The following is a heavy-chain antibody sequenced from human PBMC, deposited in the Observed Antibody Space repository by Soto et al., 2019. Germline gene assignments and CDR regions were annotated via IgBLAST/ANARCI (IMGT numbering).Heavy chain of an antibody. Sequence: GASVKVSCKASGYTFTSYGISLVRQAPGQGLEWMGWISAYNGNTNYAQKLQGRVTMTTDTSTSTAYMELRSLRSDDTAVYYCARVPLAGYCSGGSCYWMDYWGQGTLVTVSS. V-gene: IGHV1-18*01. CDR2: ISAYNGNT. J-gene: IGHJ4*02. CDR1: GYTFTSYG. CDR3: ARVPLAGYCSGGSCYWMDY. D-gene: IGHD2-15*01.